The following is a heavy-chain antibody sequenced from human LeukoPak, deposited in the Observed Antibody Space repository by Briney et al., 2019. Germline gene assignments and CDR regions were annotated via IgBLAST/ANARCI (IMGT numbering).Heavy chain of an antibody. CDR1: GFTVSSNY. Sequence: GGSLRLSCAASGFTVSSNYMSWVRQAPGKGLEWVSVIYSGGSTYYADSVKGRFTISRDNSKNTLYLQMNSLRAEDTAVYYCARGTNIVVIMDYWGQGTLVTVSS. CDR3: ARGTNIVVIMDY. CDR2: IYSGGST. V-gene: IGHV3-66*01. D-gene: IGHD3-22*01. J-gene: IGHJ4*02.